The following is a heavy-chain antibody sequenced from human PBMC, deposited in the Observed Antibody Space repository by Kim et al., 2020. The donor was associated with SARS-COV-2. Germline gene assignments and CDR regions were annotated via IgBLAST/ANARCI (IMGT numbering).Heavy chain of an antibody. V-gene: IGHV1-3*01. D-gene: IGHD2-2*01. CDR3: AREYPILPATELDY. CDR2: INAGNGNT. CDR1: GYTFTSYA. Sequence: ASVKVSCKASGYTFTSYAMHWVRQAPGQRLEWMGWINAGNGNTKYSQKFQGRVTITRDTSASTAYMELSSLRSEDMAVYYCAREYPILPATELDYWGQGTLVTVSS. J-gene: IGHJ4*02.